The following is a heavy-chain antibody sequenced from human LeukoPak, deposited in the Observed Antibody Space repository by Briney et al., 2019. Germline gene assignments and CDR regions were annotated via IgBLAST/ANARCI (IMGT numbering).Heavy chain of an antibody. CDR3: AKAQHGYTNSPFDY. CDR2: ISGSATEP. D-gene: IGHD6-6*01. CDR1: GFTFSDYY. Sequence: PGGSLRLSCAASGFTFSDYYMSWVRQAPGKGLEWVSSISGSATEPHYADSVGGRFTISRDNSRNTLYLHMNSLRAEDTAVYYCAKAQHGYTNSPFDYWGQGTVVTVSS. V-gene: IGHV3-23*01. J-gene: IGHJ4*02.